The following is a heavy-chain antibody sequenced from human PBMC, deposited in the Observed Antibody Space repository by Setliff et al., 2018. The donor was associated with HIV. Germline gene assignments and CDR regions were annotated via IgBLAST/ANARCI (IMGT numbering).Heavy chain of an antibody. CDR3: ARRGPYQCITMVRGVTCAFDI. Sequence: PGESLKISCKGSGYSFTNYWISWVRQMPGKGLEWMGRIDPSDSYTNYSPSFQGHVTMSSDKSISAAYLQWSSLKASDTAMYYCARRGPYQCITMVRGVTCAFDIWGQGTMVTVSS. CDR2: IDPSDSYT. V-gene: IGHV5-10-1*01. J-gene: IGHJ3*02. CDR1: GYSFTNYW. D-gene: IGHD3-10*01.